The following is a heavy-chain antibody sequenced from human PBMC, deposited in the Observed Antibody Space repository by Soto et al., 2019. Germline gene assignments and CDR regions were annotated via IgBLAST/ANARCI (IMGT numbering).Heavy chain of an antibody. Sequence: SVKVSCKASGGTFSSYAISWVRQAPVQGLEWMGGIIPIFGTANYAQKFQGRVTITADESTSTAYMELSSLRSEDTAVYYCARVLGYCSSTSCQEGGYYYYYGMDVWGQGTTVTVSS. J-gene: IGHJ6*02. CDR3: ARVLGYCSSTSCQEGGYYYYYGMDV. CDR2: IIPIFGTA. CDR1: GGTFSSYA. V-gene: IGHV1-69*01. D-gene: IGHD2-2*01.